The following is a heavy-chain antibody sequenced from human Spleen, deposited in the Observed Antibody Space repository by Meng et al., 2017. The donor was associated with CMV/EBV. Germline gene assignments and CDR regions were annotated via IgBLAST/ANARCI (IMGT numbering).Heavy chain of an antibody. D-gene: IGHD2-2*02. CDR1: GFTFDDYA. Sequence: GGSLRLSCTSSGFTFDDYAMHWVRQAPGKGLEWVAGITWNSVSFGYADSVTGRFTTSRDNDKNSLYLQMTRLRPEDTALYNCVKSACSPTGCYTHGFDFWGQGTMVTVSS. V-gene: IGHV3-9*01. CDR2: ITWNSVSF. CDR3: VKSACSPTGCYTHGFDF. J-gene: IGHJ3*01.